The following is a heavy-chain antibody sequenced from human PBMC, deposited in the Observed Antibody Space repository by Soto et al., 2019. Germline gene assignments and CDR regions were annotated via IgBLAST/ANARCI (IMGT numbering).Heavy chain of an antibody. Sequence: QVQLVQSGAEVKKPGSSVKVSCKPSGGSFSSHAVSWVRQAPGQGLEWVGGIVPIFGTKNYAEKFQGRVTITADKSTSTVYMDLSSLKSEDTAVYFCARDRTDQTIFGMVGYFDLWGRGTLVSVSS. D-gene: IGHD3-3*01. V-gene: IGHV1-69*06. J-gene: IGHJ2*01. CDR2: IVPIFGTK. CDR1: GGSFSSHA. CDR3: ARDRTDQTIFGMVGYFDL.